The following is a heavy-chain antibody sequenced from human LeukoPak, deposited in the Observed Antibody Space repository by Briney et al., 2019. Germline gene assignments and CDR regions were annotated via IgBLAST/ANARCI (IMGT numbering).Heavy chain of an antibody. CDR3: AKDPHYDSSGYSFDP. CDR1: GFTFSNYA. D-gene: IGHD3-22*01. CDR2: ICGSGDTT. Sequence: GGSLRLSCAASGFTFSNYAMSWVRQAPGKGLEWVSGICGSGDTTYYADSVKGRFTISRDNSKNTLYLQMNSLRAEDTAVYYCAKDPHYDSSGYSFDPWGQGTLVTVSS. J-gene: IGHJ5*02. V-gene: IGHV3-23*01.